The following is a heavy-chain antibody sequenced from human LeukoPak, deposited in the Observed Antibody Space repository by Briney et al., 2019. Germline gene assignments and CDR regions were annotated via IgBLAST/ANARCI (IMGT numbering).Heavy chain of an antibody. Sequence: SETLSLTCTVSGGSISGNNYYWGWIRQPPGKGLEWIGSIYYSGSTSYNPSLKSRVTMSVDTSENQFSLKLTSVTAADTAFYYCARNISIILVPARRIEYNWFDPWGPGTLVTVSS. CDR3: ARNISIILVPARRIEYNWFDP. CDR1: GGSISGNNYY. CDR2: IYYSGST. V-gene: IGHV4-39*01. J-gene: IGHJ5*02. D-gene: IGHD3-22*01.